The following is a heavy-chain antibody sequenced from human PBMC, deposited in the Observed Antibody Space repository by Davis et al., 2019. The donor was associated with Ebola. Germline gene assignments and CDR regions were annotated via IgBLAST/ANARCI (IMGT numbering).Heavy chain of an antibody. Sequence: AASVKVSCKASGYTFSTYDISWVRQAPGQGLEWMGWISAYNGNTNYAQKLQGRVTMTTDTSTSTAYMELRSLRSDDTAVYYCARVNVYYGSGRLIYYYYGMDVWGQGTTVTVSS. CDR2: ISAYNGNT. J-gene: IGHJ6*02. CDR3: ARVNVYYGSGRLIYYYYGMDV. CDR1: GYTFSTYD. D-gene: IGHD3-10*01. V-gene: IGHV1-18*01.